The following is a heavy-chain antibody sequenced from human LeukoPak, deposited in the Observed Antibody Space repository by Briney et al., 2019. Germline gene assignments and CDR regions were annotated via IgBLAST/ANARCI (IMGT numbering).Heavy chain of an antibody. CDR1: GGSISSGGYY. Sequence: TPSETLSLTCTVSGGSISSGGYYWSWIRQPPGKGLEWIGYIYHSESTYYNPSLKSRVTISVDKSKNQFSLKLSSVTAADTAVYYCARRAAGDYFDYWGQGTLVTVSS. CDR2: IYHSEST. D-gene: IGHD6-13*01. V-gene: IGHV4-30-2*01. CDR3: ARRAAGDYFDY. J-gene: IGHJ4*02.